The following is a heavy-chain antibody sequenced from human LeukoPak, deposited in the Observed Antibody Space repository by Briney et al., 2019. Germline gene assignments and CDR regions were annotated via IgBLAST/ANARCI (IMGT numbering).Heavy chain of an antibody. V-gene: IGHV3-33*01. CDR2: IWYDGSNK. J-gene: IGHJ4*02. D-gene: IGHD3-9*01. CDR1: GFTFSSYG. CDR3: ARDSAMPYDILTGPDY. Sequence: PGGSLRLSCAASGFTFSSYGMYWVRQAPGKGLEWVAVIWYDGSNKYYAGSVKGRFTISRDNSKNTLYLQMNSLRAEDTAVYYCARDSAMPYDILTGPDYWGQGTLVTVSS.